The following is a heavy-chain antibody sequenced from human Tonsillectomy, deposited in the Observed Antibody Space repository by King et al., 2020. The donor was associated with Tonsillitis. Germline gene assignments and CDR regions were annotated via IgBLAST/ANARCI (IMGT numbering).Heavy chain of an antibody. CDR3: ARMEVQTTVVMNY. D-gene: IGHD4-23*01. Sequence: EVQLVESGGGLVKPGGSLRLSCAASGFTFSSYSMNWVRQAPGKGLEWVSSISSSSSYIYYADSVKGRFTISRDNAKNSLYLQMNSLRAEDTAVYYCARMEVQTTVVMNYWGQETLVTVSS. CDR1: GFTFSSYS. CDR2: ISSSSSYI. V-gene: IGHV3-21*01. J-gene: IGHJ4*02.